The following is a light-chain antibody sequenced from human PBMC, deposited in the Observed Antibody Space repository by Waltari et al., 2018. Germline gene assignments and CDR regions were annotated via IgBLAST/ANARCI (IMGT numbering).Light chain of an antibody. CDR3: QQSYSTLWT. V-gene: IGKV1-39*01. Sequence: DIQMTQSPSSLSASVVDRVTITCRASQSISSYLNWYQQQPGKAPKLLIYAASSLQSGVPSRFRGSGSRTDFTLTISSLQPEDFATYYCQQSYSTLWTFGQGTKVEIK. CDR1: QSISSY. CDR2: AAS. J-gene: IGKJ1*01.